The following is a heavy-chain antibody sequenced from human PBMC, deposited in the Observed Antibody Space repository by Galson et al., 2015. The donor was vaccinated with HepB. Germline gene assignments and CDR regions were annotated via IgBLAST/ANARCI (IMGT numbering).Heavy chain of an antibody. Sequence: SLRLSCAASGFIVSTNYMSWVRQAPGKGLEWVSYISSTGNMISYADSVKGRFTISRDNAKNSLYLQVNRLRAEDTAVYYCARASLGWFDPWGQGTLLTVSS. V-gene: IGHV3-11*01. CDR2: ISSTGNMI. CDR3: ARASLGWFDP. CDR1: GFIVSTNY. J-gene: IGHJ5*02.